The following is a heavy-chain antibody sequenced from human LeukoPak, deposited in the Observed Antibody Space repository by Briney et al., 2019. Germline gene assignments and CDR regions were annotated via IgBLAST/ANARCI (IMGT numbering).Heavy chain of an antibody. CDR1: GFTFSSSA. Sequence: GGSLRLSCAASGFTFSSSAMSWVRQAPGKGLEWVSAISNNGGHTYYADSVQGRFTISRDNSKSTLCLQMNSLRAEDTAVYYCAKQLGYCSDGSCYFPYWGQGTLVTVSS. CDR3: AKQLGYCSDGSCYFPY. J-gene: IGHJ4*02. D-gene: IGHD2-15*01. CDR2: ISNNGGHT. V-gene: IGHV3-23*01.